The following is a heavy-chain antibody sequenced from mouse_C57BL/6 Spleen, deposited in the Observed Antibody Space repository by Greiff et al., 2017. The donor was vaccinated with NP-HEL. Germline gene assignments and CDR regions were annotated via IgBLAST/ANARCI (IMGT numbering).Heavy chain of an antibody. D-gene: IGHD2-4*01. CDR3: ARHDYDEYYFDY. J-gene: IGHJ2*01. Sequence: EVQLQQSGPELVKPGASVKMSCKASGYTFTDYNMHWVKQSHGKSLEWIGYINPNNGGTSYNQKFKGKATLTVNKSSSTAYMELRSLTSEDSAVYYCARHDYDEYYFDYWGQGTTLTVSS. CDR1: GYTFTDYN. V-gene: IGHV1-22*01. CDR2: INPNNGGT.